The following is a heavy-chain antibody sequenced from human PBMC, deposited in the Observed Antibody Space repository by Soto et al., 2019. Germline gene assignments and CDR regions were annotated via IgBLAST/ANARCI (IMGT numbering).Heavy chain of an antibody. CDR3: ARDSVKNYGDYTDAFEI. V-gene: IGHV3-30*03. J-gene: IGHJ3*02. D-gene: IGHD4-17*01. Sequence: GGSLRLSCAASGFTFAHYAMHWVRHSPGKGLEWVAFMSHDENRKLYSDSVKGRFTISRDNSKNTLYLQMNSLRAEDTAVYYCARDSVKNYGDYTDAFEIWGQGTRVTVSS. CDR1: GFTFAHYA. CDR2: MSHDENRK.